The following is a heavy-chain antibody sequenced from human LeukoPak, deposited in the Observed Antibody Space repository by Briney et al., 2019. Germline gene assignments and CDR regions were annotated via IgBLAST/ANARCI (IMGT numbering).Heavy chain of an antibody. V-gene: IGHV4-39*01. J-gene: IGHJ3*01. CDR2: TFYTGRT. Sequence: SETLSLTCTVSGDSIISNIYWWDWVRLPPGKGLEWIGATFYTGRTFYSPSLKSRVTISVDTSKNQFSLDLSSATAADTAVYYCARRRHNFDFYDVWGQGTRVTVS. D-gene: IGHD3/OR15-3a*01. CDR1: GDSIISNIYW. CDR3: ARRRHNFDFYDV.